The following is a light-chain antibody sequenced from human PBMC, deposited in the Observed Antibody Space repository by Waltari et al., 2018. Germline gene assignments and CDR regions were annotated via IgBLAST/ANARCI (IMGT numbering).Light chain of an antibody. CDR3: QQYHSFPYA. V-gene: IGKV4-1*01. CDR2: WAS. CDR1: QSVLYSSNNKDY. Sequence: DIVMTQSPDSLAVSLGERATINCKSGQSVLYSSNNKDYLAWYQQKPVQPPKLPFYWASTRDSGVPDRFSCSGSGTDFTLTISSLKAEVVAVYYCQQYHSFPYAFGQGTKLEIK. J-gene: IGKJ2*01.